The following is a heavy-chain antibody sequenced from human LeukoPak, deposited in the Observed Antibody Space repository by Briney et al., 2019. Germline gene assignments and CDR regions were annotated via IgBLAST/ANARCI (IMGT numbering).Heavy chain of an antibody. CDR2: ISYDGSNK. Sequence: GGSLRLSCAASGFTFSSYAMHWVRQAPGKGLEWVAVISYDGSNKYHADSVKGRFTISRDSSKNTLYLQMNSLRAEDTAVYYCARDPYSSSWYNYYYYMDVWGKGTTVTVSS. D-gene: IGHD6-13*01. J-gene: IGHJ6*03. CDR3: ARDPYSSSWYNYYYYMDV. CDR1: GFTFSSYA. V-gene: IGHV3-30*04.